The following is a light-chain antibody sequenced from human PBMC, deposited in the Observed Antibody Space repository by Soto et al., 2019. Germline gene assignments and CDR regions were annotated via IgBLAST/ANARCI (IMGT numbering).Light chain of an antibody. CDR3: TSWTTSTTMI. Sequence: QSALTQPASVSGSPGQSITISCTGTRSDIGAYNFVSWYQQHPGEGPKLILYDVNVRPSGVSNRFSGSKSGNTASLTISGLQAEDEADYYCTSWTTSTTMIFGGGTKVTVL. J-gene: IGLJ2*01. V-gene: IGLV2-14*03. CDR2: DVN. CDR1: RSDIGAYNF.